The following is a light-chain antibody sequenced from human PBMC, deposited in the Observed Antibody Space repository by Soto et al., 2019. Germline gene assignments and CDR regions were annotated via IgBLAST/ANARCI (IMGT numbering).Light chain of an antibody. V-gene: IGKV3-11*01. Sequence: GTLSLSPGERATLSCRASQSIGLAIAWYQHKPGQAPRLLIFDASQRATGIPARFRGSGSGTDFTLSISSLEPEDFAVYYCQQRTDRPPWTFGQGTKVDIK. CDR1: QSIGLA. J-gene: IGKJ1*01. CDR2: DAS. CDR3: QQRTDRPPWT.